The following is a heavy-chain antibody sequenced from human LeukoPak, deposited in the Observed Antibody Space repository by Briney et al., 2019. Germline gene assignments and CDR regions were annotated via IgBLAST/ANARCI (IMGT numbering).Heavy chain of an antibody. V-gene: IGHV4-39*01. D-gene: IGHD3-22*01. CDR3: ARHSSRVIVVVNN. CDR1: GGSISSSSYY. Sequence: SETLSLTCTVSGGSISSSSYYWGWIRQPPGKGLEWIGSIYYSGSTYYNPSLKSRVTISVDTSKNQFSLKLSSVTAADTAVYYCARHSSRVIVVVNNWGQGILVTVSS. J-gene: IGHJ4*02. CDR2: IYYSGST.